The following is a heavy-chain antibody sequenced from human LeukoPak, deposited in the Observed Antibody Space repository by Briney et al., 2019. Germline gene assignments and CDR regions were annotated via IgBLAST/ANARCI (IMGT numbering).Heavy chain of an antibody. CDR1: GGSFSGYY. D-gene: IGHD2-21*02. CDR2: IYYSGST. V-gene: IGHV4-59*01. CDR3: ARVLPYCGGDCYPGTFDY. J-gene: IGHJ4*02. Sequence: PSETLSLTCAVYGGSFSGYYWSWIRQPPGKGLEWIGYIYYSGSTNYNPSLKSRVTISVDTSKNQFSLKLSSVTAADTAVYYCARVLPYCGGDCYPGTFDYWGQGTLVTVSS.